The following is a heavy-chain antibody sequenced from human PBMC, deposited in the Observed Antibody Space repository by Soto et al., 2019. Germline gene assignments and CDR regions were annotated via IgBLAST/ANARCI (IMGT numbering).Heavy chain of an antibody. CDR1: GFTFSSYW. D-gene: IGHD3-3*01. CDR3: ARGPYYDFWSGYLDY. Sequence: QPGGSLRLSCAASGFTFSSYWMSWVRQAPGKGLEWVANIKQDGSEKYYVDSVKGRFTISRDNAKNSLYLQMNSLRAEDTAVYYCARGPYYDFWSGYLDYWGQGTLVTVSS. CDR2: IKQDGSEK. J-gene: IGHJ4*02. V-gene: IGHV3-7*03.